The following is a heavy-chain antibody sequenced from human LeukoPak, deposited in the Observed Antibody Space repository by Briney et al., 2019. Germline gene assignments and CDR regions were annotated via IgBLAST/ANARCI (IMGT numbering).Heavy chain of an antibody. Sequence: GASVKVSCKASGYTFTSYAMHWVRQAPGQRLEWMGWINAGNGNTKYSQKFQGRVTITRDTSASTAYMELSSLRSEDTAVYYCAREGKPLQYRSVGATPGHAFDIWGQGTMVTVSS. CDR2: INAGNGNT. J-gene: IGHJ3*02. D-gene: IGHD1-26*01. CDR1: GYTFTSYA. CDR3: AREGKPLQYRSVGATPGHAFDI. V-gene: IGHV1-3*01.